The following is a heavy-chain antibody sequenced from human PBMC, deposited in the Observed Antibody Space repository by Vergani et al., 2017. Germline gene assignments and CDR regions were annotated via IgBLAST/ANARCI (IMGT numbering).Heavy chain of an antibody. CDR1: GYTFTSYY. J-gene: IGHJ4*02. Sequence: QVQLVQSGAEVKKPGASVKVSCKASGYTFTSYYMHWVRQAPGQGLEWMGIINPSGGSTSYAQKFQGRVTMTRDTSTSTVYMELSSLRSEDTAVYYCAITTSDGIIAAAGTRYYDSSGYLDYWGQGTLVTVSS. CDR3: AITTSDGIIAAAGTRYYDSSGYLDY. CDR2: INPSGGST. D-gene: IGHD3-22*01. V-gene: IGHV1-46*01.